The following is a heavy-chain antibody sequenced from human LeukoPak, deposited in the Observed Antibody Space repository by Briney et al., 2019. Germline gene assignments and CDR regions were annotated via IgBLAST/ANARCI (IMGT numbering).Heavy chain of an antibody. V-gene: IGHV3-30-3*01. CDR3: AREVSVAGFFDY. J-gene: IGHJ4*02. CDR2: ISYDGSNK. Sequence: GGSRRLSCAASGFTFSNYWMSWVRQAPGKGLEWVAVISYDGSNKYYADSVKGRFTISRDNSKNTLYLQMNSLRAEDTAVYYCAREVSVAGFFDYWGQGTLVTVSS. D-gene: IGHD6-19*01. CDR1: GFTFSNYW.